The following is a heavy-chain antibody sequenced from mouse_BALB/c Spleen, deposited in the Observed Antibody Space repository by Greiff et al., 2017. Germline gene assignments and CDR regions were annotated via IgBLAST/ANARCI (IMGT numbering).Heavy chain of an antibody. CDR3: ARGRDYGYGGFAY. CDR2: ISSGGST. V-gene: IGHV5-6-5*01. D-gene: IGHD2-2*01. Sequence: EVKLVESGGGLVKPGGSLKLSCAASGFTFSSYAMSWVRQTPEKRLEWVASISSGGSTYYPDSVKGRFTISRDNARNILYLQMSSLRSEDTAMYYCARGRDYGYGGFAYWGQGTLVTVSA. J-gene: IGHJ3*01. CDR1: GFTFSSYA.